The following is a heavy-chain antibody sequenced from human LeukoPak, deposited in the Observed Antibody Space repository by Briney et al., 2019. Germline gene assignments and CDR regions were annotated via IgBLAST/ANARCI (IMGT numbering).Heavy chain of an antibody. Sequence: ALVQVSCKASGYTFTTYDINWVRQATGQGLEWMGWMNPNSGNTGYTQKFQGRVTMTRNTSISTAYMELSSLRSEDTAVYYCARGRGSGHKENWFDPWGQGTLVTVSS. D-gene: IGHD6-19*01. V-gene: IGHV1-8*01. CDR1: GYTFTTYD. CDR3: ARGRGSGHKENWFDP. CDR2: MNPNSGNT. J-gene: IGHJ5*02.